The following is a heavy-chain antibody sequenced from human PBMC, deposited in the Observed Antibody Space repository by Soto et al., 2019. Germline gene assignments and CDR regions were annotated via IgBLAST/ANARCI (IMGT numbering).Heavy chain of an antibody. J-gene: IGHJ4*01. Sequence: EVQLLESGGGLVQPGGSLRLSCAASRFTFTNYAMSWVRQAPGKGLEWLSAISGSGGSTNYADSVKGRFTISRDNSKNTLDLQMNSLRVEDTALYYCTKDSRRGAGSGWSHDYWGHGTLVTVSS. D-gene: IGHD6-19*01. CDR3: TKDSRRGAGSGWSHDY. V-gene: IGHV3-23*01. CDR2: ISGSGGST. CDR1: RFTFTNYA.